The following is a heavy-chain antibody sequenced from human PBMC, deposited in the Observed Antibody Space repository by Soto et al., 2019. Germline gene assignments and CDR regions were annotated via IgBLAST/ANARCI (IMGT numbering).Heavy chain of an antibody. CDR3: ARGGKWLRDWFDP. D-gene: IGHD5-12*01. Sequence: GSLRLSCAASGFTFSSYAMHWVRQAPGKGLEWVAVISYDGSNKYYADSVKGRFTISRDNSKNTLYLQMNSLRAEDTAVYYCARGGKWLRDWFDPWGQGTLVTVSS. V-gene: IGHV3-30-3*01. J-gene: IGHJ5*02. CDR1: GFTFSSYA. CDR2: ISYDGSNK.